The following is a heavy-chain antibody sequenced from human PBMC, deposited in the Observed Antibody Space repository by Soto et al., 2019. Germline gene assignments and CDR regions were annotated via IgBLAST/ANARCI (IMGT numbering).Heavy chain of an antibody. J-gene: IGHJ4*02. V-gene: IGHV4-34*02. CDR2: IIHSGDT. CDR1: GGSFSGHH. D-gene: IGHD6-19*01. CDR3: ARGDITGWYFDY. Sequence: QVQLQQWGAGLLKSSETLSLTCAVYGGSFSGHHWSWIRQPPGEGLEWIGEIIHSGDTNYNPSLKSRVTISVDTSKNQFSLKLRSVTAADTAVYYCARGDITGWYFDYWVQGTPVTVSS.